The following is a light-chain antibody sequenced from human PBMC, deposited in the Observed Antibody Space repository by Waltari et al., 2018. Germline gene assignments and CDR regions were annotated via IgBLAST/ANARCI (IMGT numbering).Light chain of an antibody. V-gene: IGLV1-44*01. CDR2: SND. Sequence: QSVLTQPPSASGTPGQRVTISCSGSNSNIGSNTENWYQRVPGTAPKLLISSNDPRPSGVPDRFSASKSGTSASLAISGLQSEDEADYYCATWDDRLTGVVFGGVVFGGGTKVTVL. CDR1: NSNIGSNT. CDR3: ATWDDRLTGVVFGGVV. J-gene: IGLJ3*02.